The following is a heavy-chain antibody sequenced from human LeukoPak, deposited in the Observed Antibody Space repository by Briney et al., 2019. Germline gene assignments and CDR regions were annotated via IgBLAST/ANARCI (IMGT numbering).Heavy chain of an antibody. J-gene: IGHJ5*02. V-gene: IGHV3-74*01. D-gene: IGHD6-19*01. CDR1: GFTFSSYW. CDR3: ARDRIAVADNWFDP. CDR2: ITGDGSST. Sequence: GGSLRLSCAASGFTFSSYWMHWVRQAAGKGLEWVSRITGDGSSTSYVDSVKGRFTISRDNAKNTLYLQMNSLRIEDTAVYYCARDRIAVADNWFDPWGQGTLVTVSS.